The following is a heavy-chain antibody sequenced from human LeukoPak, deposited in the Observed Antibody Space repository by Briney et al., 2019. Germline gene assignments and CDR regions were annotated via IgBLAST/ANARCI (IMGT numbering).Heavy chain of an antibody. J-gene: IGHJ4*02. CDR2: ISAYNGNT. V-gene: IGHV1-18*01. Sequence: ASVKVSCKASGYTFTSYGISWVRQAPGQGLEWMGWISAYNGNTNYAQKLQGRVTMTTDTSTSTAYMELRSLRSDDTAVYYCARDLRTAMVRPFAYWGQGTLVTVSS. CDR3: ARDLRTAMVRPFAY. CDR1: GYTFTSYG. D-gene: IGHD5-18*01.